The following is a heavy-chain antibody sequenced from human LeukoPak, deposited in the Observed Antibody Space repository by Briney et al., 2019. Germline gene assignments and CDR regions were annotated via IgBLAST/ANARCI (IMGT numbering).Heavy chain of an antibody. CDR1: GGTFSSYA. V-gene: IGHV1-69*04. Sequence: GASVKVSCKASGGTFSSYAISWVRQAPGQGLEWVGRIIPILGIANYAQKFQGRVTITADKSTSTAYMELSSLRSEDTAVYYCARVGVAGSYYWGQGTLVTVSS. CDR2: IIPILGIA. J-gene: IGHJ4*02. D-gene: IGHD6-19*01. CDR3: ARVGVAGSYY.